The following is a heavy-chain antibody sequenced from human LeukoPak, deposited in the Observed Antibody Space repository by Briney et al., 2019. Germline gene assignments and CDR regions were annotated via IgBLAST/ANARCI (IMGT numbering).Heavy chain of an antibody. CDR3: ARVVPSGRMDV. CDR2: IYHSGST. V-gene: IGHV4-30-2*01. D-gene: IGHD6-19*01. Sequence: PSETLSLTCAVSGGSIRSGGYSWSWIRQPPGKGLEWIGYIYHSGSTYYNPSLKSRVTISVDRSKNQFSLKLSSVTAADTAVYYCARVVPSGRMDVWGQGTTVTVSS. CDR1: GGSIRSGGYS. J-gene: IGHJ6*02.